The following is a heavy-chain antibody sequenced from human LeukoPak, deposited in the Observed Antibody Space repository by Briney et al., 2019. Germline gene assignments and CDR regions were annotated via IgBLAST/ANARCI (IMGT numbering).Heavy chain of an antibody. CDR1: GFTFSSYG. D-gene: IGHD6-19*01. CDR3: ARGRSSGRDAFDI. J-gene: IGHJ3*02. V-gene: IGHV3-30*02. CDR2: IRYDGSNK. Sequence: GGSLRLSCAASGFTFSSYGMHWVRQAPGKGLERVSFIRYDGSNKYYADSVKGRFTISRDNAKNSLYLQMNSLRAEDTAVYYCARGRSSGRDAFDIWGQGTMVTVSS.